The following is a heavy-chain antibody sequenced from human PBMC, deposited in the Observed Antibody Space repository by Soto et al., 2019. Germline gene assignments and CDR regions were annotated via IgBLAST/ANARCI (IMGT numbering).Heavy chain of an antibody. Sequence: SVKGTCKDSGYTLISYAIHWVRQAPGQRLEWMGWINAGNGNTKYSQKFQGRVTITRDTSASTAYMELTSLRSEDTAVYYCARELQGLYYFDYWGQGTLVSVSS. CDR3: ARELQGLYYFDY. J-gene: IGHJ4*02. D-gene: IGHD2-15*01. V-gene: IGHV1-3*01. CDR2: INAGNGNT. CDR1: GYTLISYA.